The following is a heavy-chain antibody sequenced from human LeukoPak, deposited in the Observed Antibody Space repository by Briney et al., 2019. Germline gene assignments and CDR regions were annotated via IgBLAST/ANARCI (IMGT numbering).Heavy chain of an antibody. J-gene: IGHJ4*02. V-gene: IGHV1-46*01. Sequence: ASVKVSCKASGYTFTSYYMHWVRQAPGQGLEWMGIINPSGGSTSYAQKFQGRVTMTRDTSTSTVYMELRSLRSDDTAVYYCARDGYYDSSGYPFDYWGQGTLVTVSS. CDR3: ARDGYYDSSGYPFDY. D-gene: IGHD3-22*01. CDR1: GYTFTSYY. CDR2: INPSGGST.